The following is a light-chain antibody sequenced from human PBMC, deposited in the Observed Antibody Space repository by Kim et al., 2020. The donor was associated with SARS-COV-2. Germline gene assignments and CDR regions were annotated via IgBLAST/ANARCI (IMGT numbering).Light chain of an antibody. V-gene: IGKV1-17*01. Sequence: SSVGDRATSTCRASQDIRNDLGWYQQNPGRAPKRLSYGASSLQSGVPSRFSGSGSGTEFTLTISSVQPEDFATYFCLQQSTYPITFGQGTRLEIK. CDR1: QDIRND. CDR2: GAS. J-gene: IGKJ5*01. CDR3: LQQSTYPIT.